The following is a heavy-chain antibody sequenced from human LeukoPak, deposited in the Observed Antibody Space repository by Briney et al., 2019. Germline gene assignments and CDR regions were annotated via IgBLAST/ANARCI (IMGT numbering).Heavy chain of an antibody. CDR1: GYTFTNYY. Sequence: ASVKVSCKASGYTFTNYYMHWVRQAPGQGLEWMGLINPTGTSTNYAQKFRGRVTMTRDTSTATVYMELSSLRSEDTAVYYCAREESGGYFDYWGQGTLVTVSS. V-gene: IGHV1-46*01. CDR3: AREESGGYFDY. J-gene: IGHJ4*02. CDR2: INPTGTST. D-gene: IGHD2-8*02.